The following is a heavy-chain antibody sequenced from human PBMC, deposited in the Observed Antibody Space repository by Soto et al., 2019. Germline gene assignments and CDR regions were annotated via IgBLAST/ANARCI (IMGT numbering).Heavy chain of an antibody. CDR3: ARERGLGQLERGQGLYYYYGMDA. Sequence: QVHLVESGGGVVQPGRSLRLSCAASGFTFSSYAMHWVRQAPGKGLDWVAVISYDGSNESFGDSVEGRFTISRDNSRTTLYLQMNSLRPEDTAVYFCARERGLGQLERGQGLYYYYGMDAWGQGTTVTVSS. CDR1: GFTFSSYA. CDR2: ISYDGSNE. V-gene: IGHV3-30-3*01. D-gene: IGHD1-1*01. J-gene: IGHJ6*02.